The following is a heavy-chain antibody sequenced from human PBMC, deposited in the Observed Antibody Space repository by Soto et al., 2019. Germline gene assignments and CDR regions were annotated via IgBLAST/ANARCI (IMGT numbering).Heavy chain of an antibody. Sequence: PGESLKISCKDSGYSFTTYWISWVRQMPGKGLEWMGRIDPSDSYTTYSPSFQGHVTISADKSINTAYLQWSSLKASDTAMYYCARDSSRYHFGMDVWGQGTTVTVSS. D-gene: IGHD6-13*01. CDR3: ARDSSRYHFGMDV. CDR1: GYSFTTYW. V-gene: IGHV5-10-1*01. CDR2: IDPSDSYT. J-gene: IGHJ6*02.